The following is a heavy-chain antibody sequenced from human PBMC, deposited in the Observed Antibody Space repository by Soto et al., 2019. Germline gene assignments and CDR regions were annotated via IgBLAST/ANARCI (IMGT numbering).Heavy chain of an antibody. D-gene: IGHD4-17*01. Sequence: QVQLVQSGAEVKKPGASVKVSCKTSGYTFTRYDINWVRQATGQGLEWMGWMNPKSGYTGYGQKFQGRVTMTRDTSISTAYMELSSRRSEDTAVYYCARTDGDLDYWGQGTLVTVSS. CDR3: ARTDGDLDY. CDR1: GYTFTRYD. J-gene: IGHJ4*02. CDR2: MNPKSGYT. V-gene: IGHV1-8*01.